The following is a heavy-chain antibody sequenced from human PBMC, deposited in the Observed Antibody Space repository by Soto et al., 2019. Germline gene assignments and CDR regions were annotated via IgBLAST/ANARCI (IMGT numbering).Heavy chain of an antibody. J-gene: IGHJ6*02. CDR1: GFTFGDYA. CDR2: IRSKAYGGTT. D-gene: IGHD3-22*01. Sequence: GGSLRLSYTASGFTFGDYAMSWFRQAPGKGLEWVGFIRSKAYGGTTEYAASVKGRFTISRDDSKSIAYLQMNSLKTEDTAVYYCTRDPYYYDSSGFTVSDYYYGMDVWGQGTTVTVSS. CDR3: TRDPYYYDSSGFTVSDYYYGMDV. V-gene: IGHV3-49*03.